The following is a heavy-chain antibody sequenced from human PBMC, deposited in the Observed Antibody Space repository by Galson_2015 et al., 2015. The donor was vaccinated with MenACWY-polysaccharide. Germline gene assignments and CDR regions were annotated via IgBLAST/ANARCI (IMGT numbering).Heavy chain of an antibody. V-gene: IGHV3-23*01. CDR1: GFTFSSYG. CDR2: VRSTGSST. Sequence: SLRLSCAASGFTFSSYGMNWVRQAPGKGLEWVSRVRSTGSSTCYADSVKGRFTISRDNSKNTLYLQMNSLRAEDTAVYYCARGKSELMLSTFVYGGRGTLVTVSS. J-gene: IGHJ4*02. CDR3: ARGKSELMLSTFVY. D-gene: IGHD5/OR15-5a*01.